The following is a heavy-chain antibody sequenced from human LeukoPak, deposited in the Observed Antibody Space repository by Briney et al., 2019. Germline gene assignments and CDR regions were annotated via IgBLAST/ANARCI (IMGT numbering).Heavy chain of an antibody. CDR1: GFTFSRYW. CDR2: INSDGSST. Sequence: PGGSLRLSCAASGFTFSRYWMHWVRQAPGKGLVWVSRINSDGSSTNYADSVKGRFTISRDNAKNTLYLQMNSLRAEDTAVYYCARGVVTGQQSDNWGQGTLVTVSS. CDR3: ARGVVTGQQSDN. J-gene: IGHJ4*02. V-gene: IGHV3-74*01. D-gene: IGHD2-21*02.